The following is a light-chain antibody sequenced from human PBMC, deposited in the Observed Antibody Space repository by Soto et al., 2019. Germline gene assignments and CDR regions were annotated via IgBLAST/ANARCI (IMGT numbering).Light chain of an antibody. Sequence: EIVLTQSPGTLSLSPGDRATLSCRASQGVSTNYLAWYQQKLGQAPRLLIYGASSRATGIPDRFSGNGSETYFTLTISRLEPENIAVYYCHQYGSTPFTFGPWTKVDIK. CDR3: HQYGSTPFT. J-gene: IGKJ3*01. CDR1: QGVSTNY. V-gene: IGKV3-20*01. CDR2: GAS.